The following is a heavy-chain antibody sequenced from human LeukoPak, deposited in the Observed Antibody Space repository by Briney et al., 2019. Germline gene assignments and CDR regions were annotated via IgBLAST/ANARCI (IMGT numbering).Heavy chain of an antibody. D-gene: IGHD4-23*01. CDR2: IYYSGST. V-gene: IGHV4-30-4*01. Sequence: SETLSLTCTVSGGSISSGDYYWSWIRQPPGKGLEWIGYIYYSGSTYYNPSLKSRVTISVDTSKDQFSLKLSSVTAADTAVYYCARAHLTLTRFDPWGQGTLVTVSS. J-gene: IGHJ5*02. CDR3: ARAHLTLTRFDP. CDR1: GGSISSGDYY.